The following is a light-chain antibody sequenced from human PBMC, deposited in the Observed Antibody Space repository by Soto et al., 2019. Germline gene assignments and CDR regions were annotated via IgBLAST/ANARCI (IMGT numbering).Light chain of an antibody. Sequence: QSALTQPASVSGSPGQSITISCTGTSSDVGSYDLVSWYQHHSGKAPKIIIYEVNKRPSGISDRFSGSKSGNTASLTISGLQAEDEADYYCSSYTSSSTPFVFGTGTKLTVL. V-gene: IGLV2-14*02. J-gene: IGLJ1*01. CDR3: SSYTSSSTPFV. CDR2: EVN. CDR1: SSDVGSYDL.